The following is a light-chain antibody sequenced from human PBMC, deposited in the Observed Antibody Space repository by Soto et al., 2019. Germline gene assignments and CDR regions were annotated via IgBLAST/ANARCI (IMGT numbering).Light chain of an antibody. Sequence: ETVLTQSPVTLSLSPGERATLSCRASQSVGSYLAWYQQKPGQAPRLLIYDASSRAPGVPARFSGSGSGTDFTLTISSLEPEDFALYFCHRYGDSPLTFGGGTKVDIK. CDR2: DAS. V-gene: IGKV3-11*01. J-gene: IGKJ4*01. CDR3: HRYGDSPLT. CDR1: QSVGSY.